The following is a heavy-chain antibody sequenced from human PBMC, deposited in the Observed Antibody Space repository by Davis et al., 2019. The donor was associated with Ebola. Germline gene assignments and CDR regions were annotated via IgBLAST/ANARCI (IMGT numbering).Heavy chain of an antibody. Sequence: GGSLRFSCAASGFTFSNAWMSWVRQAPGKGLEWVGRIKSKTDGGTTDYAAPVKGRFTISRDDSKNTLYLQMNSLKTEDTAVYYCTTVSLAVAGTGFPDYWGQGTLVTVSS. CDR3: TTVSLAVAGTGFPDY. D-gene: IGHD6-19*01. V-gene: IGHV3-15*01. CDR2: IKSKTDGGTT. J-gene: IGHJ4*02. CDR1: GFTFSNAW.